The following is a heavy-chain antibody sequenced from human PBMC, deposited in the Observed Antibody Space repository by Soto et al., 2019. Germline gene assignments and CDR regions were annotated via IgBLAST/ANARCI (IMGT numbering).Heavy chain of an antibody. V-gene: IGHV4-39*01. CDR2: IYYSGST. Sequence: SETLSLTCTVSGGSISSSSYYWGWIRQPPGKGLEWIGSIYYSGSTYYNPSLKSRVTISVDTSKNQFSLKLSSVTAADTAVYYCARVWYSSGWYSSDYYYGMDVWGQGTTVTVS. CDR3: ARVWYSSGWYSSDYYYGMDV. D-gene: IGHD6-19*01. CDR1: GGSISSSSYY. J-gene: IGHJ6*02.